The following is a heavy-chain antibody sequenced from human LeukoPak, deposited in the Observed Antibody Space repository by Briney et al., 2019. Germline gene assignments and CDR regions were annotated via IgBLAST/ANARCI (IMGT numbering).Heavy chain of an antibody. V-gene: IGHV1-69*05. D-gene: IGHD2-15*01. J-gene: IGHJ6*02. CDR3: AVERGYCSGGSCLYYYYGMDV. CDR1: GGTFSSYA. CDR2: IIPIFGTA. Sequence: SVKVSCKASGGTFSSYAISWVRQAPGQGLEWMGGIIPIFGTANYAQKFQGRVTMTRDTSTSTVYMELSSLRSEDTAVYYCAVERGYCSGGSCLYYYYGMDVWGQGTTVTVSS.